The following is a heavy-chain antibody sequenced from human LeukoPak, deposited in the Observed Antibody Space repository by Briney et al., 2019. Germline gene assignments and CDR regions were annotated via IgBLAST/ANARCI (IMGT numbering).Heavy chain of an antibody. D-gene: IGHD1-1*01. Sequence: GASVKVSCKASGYTFSSYYMDWVRQAPGQGLEWMGWISAYNGNTNYAQKLQGRVTMTTDTSTSTAYMELRSLRSDDTAVYYCARDRGRNGYNWNDEGAFDIWGQGTMVTVSS. CDR1: GYTFSSYY. V-gene: IGHV1-18*04. CDR3: ARDRGRNGYNWNDEGAFDI. CDR2: ISAYNGNT. J-gene: IGHJ3*02.